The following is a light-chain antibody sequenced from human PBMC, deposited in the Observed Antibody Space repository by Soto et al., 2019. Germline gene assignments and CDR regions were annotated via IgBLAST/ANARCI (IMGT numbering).Light chain of an antibody. CDR3: QQSYSTPRT. CDR2: KAS. J-gene: IGKJ1*01. V-gene: IGKV1-39*01. Sequence: DIQLTQSPSFLSASVRDRVTISCRASQGISSYLSWYQQKPGKAPNLLIYKASTLKSGVPSRFSGSGSGTDFSLTISSLQPEDFATYYCQQSYSTPRTFGQGTKVDIK. CDR1: QGISSY.